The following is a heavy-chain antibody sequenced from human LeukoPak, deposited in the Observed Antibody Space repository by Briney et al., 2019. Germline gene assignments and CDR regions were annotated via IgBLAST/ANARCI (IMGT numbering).Heavy chain of an antibody. CDR3: ARGGDRYSYGYELFDY. D-gene: IGHD5-18*01. CDR2: IYDSGST. V-gene: IGHV4-30-4*01. CDR1: GASIRSGDYY. Sequence: NPSQTLSLTCTVSGASIRSGDYYWSWIRQPPGKGLEWIGYIYDSGSTYYNPSLKSRITISVDTSENRFSLKLSSVTATDTAVYYCARGGDRYSYGYELFDYWGQGTLVTVSS. J-gene: IGHJ4*02.